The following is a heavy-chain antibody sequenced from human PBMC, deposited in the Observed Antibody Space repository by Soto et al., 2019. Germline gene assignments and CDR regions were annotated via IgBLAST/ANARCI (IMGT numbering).Heavy chain of an antibody. Sequence: ASVNVSCKASGYTFINYDMNWVRQAPGQGLEWMGWISGYNGDTNYAQRLQGRVTLTTDTSTSTVYMELRGLTSDDTAVYYCARGRDLDVWAQGTTVTVSS. CDR3: ARGRDLDV. CDR2: ISGYNGDT. J-gene: IGHJ6*02. CDR1: GYTFINYD. V-gene: IGHV1-18*04.